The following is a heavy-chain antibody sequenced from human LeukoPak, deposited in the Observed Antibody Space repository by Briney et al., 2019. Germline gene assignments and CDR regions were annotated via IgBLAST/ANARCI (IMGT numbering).Heavy chain of an antibody. D-gene: IGHD3-3*01. CDR3: ARDTTPITIFGVAISHFDY. J-gene: IGHJ4*02. V-gene: IGHV1-46*01. CDR2: INPSGGST. Sequence: ASVKVSCKASGYTFTSYYMHWVRQAPGQGLEWMGVINPSGGSTSYAQRFQGRVTMTRDTSTSTVHMELSSLRSEDTAVYYCARDTTPITIFGVAISHFDYWGQGTLVTVSS. CDR1: GYTFTSYY.